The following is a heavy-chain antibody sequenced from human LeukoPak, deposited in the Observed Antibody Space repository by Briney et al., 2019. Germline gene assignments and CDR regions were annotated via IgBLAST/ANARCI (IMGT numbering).Heavy chain of an antibody. V-gene: IGHV4-59*01. CDR1: GGSISSYY. Sequence: SETLSLTCTVSGGSISSYYWSWIRQPPGKGLEWIGYIYYSGSTNYNPSLKSRVTISVDTSKNQLSLKLSSVTAADTAVYYCARDISSSWPNWFDPWGQGTLVTVSS. D-gene: IGHD6-13*01. CDR2: IYYSGST. CDR3: ARDISSSWPNWFDP. J-gene: IGHJ5*02.